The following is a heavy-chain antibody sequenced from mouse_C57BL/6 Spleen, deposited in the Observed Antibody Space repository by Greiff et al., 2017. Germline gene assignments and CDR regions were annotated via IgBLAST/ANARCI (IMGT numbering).Heavy chain of an antibody. CDR3: AIMTTVERRDFDY. CDR1: GYTFTSYW. J-gene: IGHJ2*01. CDR2: IDPSDSYT. Sequence: QVHVKQPGAELVMPGASVKLSCKASGYTFTSYWMHWVKQRPGQGLEWIGEIDPSDSYTNYNQKFKGKSTLTVDKSSSTAYMQLSRLTSEDSAVYYCAIMTTVERRDFDYWGQGTTLTVSS. D-gene: IGHD1-1*01. V-gene: IGHV1-69*01.